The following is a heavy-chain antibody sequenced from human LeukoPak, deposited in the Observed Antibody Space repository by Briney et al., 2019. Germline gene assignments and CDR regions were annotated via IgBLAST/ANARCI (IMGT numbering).Heavy chain of an antibody. Sequence: GGSLRLSCAASGFTFSSYSMNWVRQAPGKGLEWVSSISSSSSYIYYADSVKGRFTISRDNAKNSLYLQMDSLRAEDTAVYYCAREGGIFYMIDYWGQGTLVTVSS. V-gene: IGHV3-21*01. J-gene: IGHJ4*02. CDR2: ISSSSSYI. CDR3: AREGGIFYMIDY. D-gene: IGHD2-8*01. CDR1: GFTFSSYS.